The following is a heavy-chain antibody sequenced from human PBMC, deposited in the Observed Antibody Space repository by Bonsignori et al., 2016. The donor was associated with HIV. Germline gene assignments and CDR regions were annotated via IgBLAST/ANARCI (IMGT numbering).Heavy chain of an antibody. CDR1: GYTFTSHY. V-gene: IGHV1-46*01. CDR3: ARDGAFYYDRSGYSGAFDI. CDR2: INPGDGTT. J-gene: IGHJ3*02. Sequence: ASVKVSCKASGYTFTSHYIQWVRQAPGQGLEWMGIINPGDGTTSYVEKFRGTVTMTSDTSTSTVYMQLSSLRFEDTAVYYCARDGAFYYDRSGYSGAFDIWGQGTKVTVSS. D-gene: IGHD3-22*01.